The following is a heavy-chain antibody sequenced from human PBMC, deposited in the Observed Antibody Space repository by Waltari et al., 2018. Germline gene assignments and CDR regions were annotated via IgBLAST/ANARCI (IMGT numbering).Heavy chain of an antibody. CDR3: ARGSAYYVRVWDL. D-gene: IGHD3-16*01. J-gene: IGHJ4*02. CDR2: INNDGRSQ. V-gene: IGHV3-7*03. Sequence: LVESGGDLVRPGGSLRLSCAASGLNLRSYWMSGVHQAPGKGLGGVDKINNDGRSQGDEDSVSGRRTGSRDNAKNSLYLEMNNVRVDDTAVYYCARGSAYYVRVWDLWGPGTLVTVSS. CDR1: GLNLRSYW.